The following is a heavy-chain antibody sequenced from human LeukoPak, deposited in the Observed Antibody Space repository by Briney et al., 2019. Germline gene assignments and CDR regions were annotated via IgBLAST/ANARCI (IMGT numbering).Heavy chain of an antibody. Sequence: ASVNVSCKASGYTFTSYDINWVRQATGQGLEWMGWMNPNSGNTGYAQKFQGRVTMTRNTSISTAYMELSSLRSEDTAVYYCARRARYITIFGLPYYYMDVWGKGTTVTVSS. D-gene: IGHD3-3*01. V-gene: IGHV1-8*01. CDR1: GYTFTSYD. J-gene: IGHJ6*03. CDR2: MNPNSGNT. CDR3: ARRARYITIFGLPYYYMDV.